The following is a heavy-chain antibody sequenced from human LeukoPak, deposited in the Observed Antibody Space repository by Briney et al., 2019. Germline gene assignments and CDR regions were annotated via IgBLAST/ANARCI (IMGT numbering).Heavy chain of an antibody. J-gene: IGHJ4*02. Sequence: ASVTVSCKVSGYTLTELSMHWVRQAPGKWLEWMGGFDPEDGETIYAQKFQGRVTITADKSTSTAYMELSSLRSEDTAVYYCASGGIAAAGTGYWGQGTLVTVSS. CDR3: ASGGIAAAGTGY. D-gene: IGHD6-13*01. CDR2: FDPEDGET. CDR1: GYTLTELS. V-gene: IGHV1-24*01.